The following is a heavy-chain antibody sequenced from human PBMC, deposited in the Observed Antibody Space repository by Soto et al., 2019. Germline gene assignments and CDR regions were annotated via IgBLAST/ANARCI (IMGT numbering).Heavy chain of an antibody. J-gene: IGHJ4*02. Sequence: SGPTLVNPTQTLTLTCTLSGFSLSTTGMCVSWIRQPPGKALEWLALIDWADDKYYSTSLKTRLTISKDTSKNRVVLTMTNVEPVDTATYFCSRAVGGFTYGYPDYWGQETLVTVSS. V-gene: IGHV2-70*01. CDR1: GFSLSTTGMC. CDR2: IDWADDK. D-gene: IGHD5-18*01. CDR3: SRAVGGFTYGYPDY.